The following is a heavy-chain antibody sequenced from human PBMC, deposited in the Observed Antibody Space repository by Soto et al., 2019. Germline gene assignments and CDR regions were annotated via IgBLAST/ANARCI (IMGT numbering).Heavy chain of an antibody. D-gene: IGHD3-10*01. V-gene: IGHV3-48*01. CDR3: ARYYGSGPGAFDY. J-gene: IGHJ4*02. Sequence: PGGSLRLSCAASGFTFSSYSMNWVRQAPGKGLEWVSYISSSSSTIYYADSVKGRFTISRDNAKNSLYLQMNSLRAEDTAVYYCARYYGSGPGAFDYWGQGTLVTVSS. CDR1: GFTFSSYS. CDR2: ISSSSSTI.